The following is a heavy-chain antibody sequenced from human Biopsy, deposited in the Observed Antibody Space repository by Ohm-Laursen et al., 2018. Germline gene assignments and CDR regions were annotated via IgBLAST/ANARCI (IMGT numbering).Heavy chain of an antibody. CDR3: ARAHPPRPTDMFILGQPNYYYRMDV. V-gene: IGHV4-39*07. CDR1: GVSISSTTYY. CDR2: INHSGST. J-gene: IGHJ6*02. D-gene: IGHD3-10*02. Sequence: GTLSLTCSVSGVSISSTTYYWTWIRQPPGKGLEWIGEINHSGSTDYNPSLKSRVTISVDTSKNRFSLRMSSLTAADTAVYYCARAHPPRPTDMFILGQPNYYYRMDVWGQRTTVTVSS.